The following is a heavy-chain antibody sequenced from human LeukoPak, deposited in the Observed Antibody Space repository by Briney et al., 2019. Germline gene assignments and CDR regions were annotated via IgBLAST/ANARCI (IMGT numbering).Heavy chain of an antibody. V-gene: IGHV4-59*01. CDR3: ASNTGTVFDY. CDR2: VYYTGST. CDR1: GDFITAYY. Sequence: SETLSLTCSVSGDFITAYYWSWIRQSPGKGLEWIGYVYYTGSTEYNPSLRSRVTISLEESKHQFSLNLTSVTAADTAVYYCASNTGTVFDYWGQGALVTVSS. D-gene: IGHD7-27*01. J-gene: IGHJ4*02.